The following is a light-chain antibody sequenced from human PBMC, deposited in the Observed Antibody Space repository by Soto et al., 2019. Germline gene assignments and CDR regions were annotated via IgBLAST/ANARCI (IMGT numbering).Light chain of an antibody. J-gene: IGKJ4*02. CDR2: DAS. Sequence: EIVLTQSPATLSLSPGERATLSCRATQSVRSYLAWYRQQPGQAPRLLIYDASRRATGIPARFSGSGSGTDFTLTISSLEPEDFAVYVYQQHSNGPPRLTFGGGTKVDIK. V-gene: IGKV3-11*01. CDR1: QSVRSY. CDR3: QQHSNGPPRLT.